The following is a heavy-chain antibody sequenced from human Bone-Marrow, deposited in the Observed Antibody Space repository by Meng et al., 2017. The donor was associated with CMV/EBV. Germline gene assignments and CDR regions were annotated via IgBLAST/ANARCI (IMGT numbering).Heavy chain of an antibody. D-gene: IGHD3-10*01. Sequence: SVKVSCKASGGTFSSYAISWVRQAPGQGLEWMGGIIPIFGTANYAQKFQGRVTITTDESTSTAYMELSSLRSEDTAVYSCARDTFEGSGRGSYWGQGTLVTVSS. V-gene: IGHV1-69*05. J-gene: IGHJ4*02. CDR3: ARDTFEGSGRGSY. CDR2: IIPIFGTA. CDR1: GGTFSSYA.